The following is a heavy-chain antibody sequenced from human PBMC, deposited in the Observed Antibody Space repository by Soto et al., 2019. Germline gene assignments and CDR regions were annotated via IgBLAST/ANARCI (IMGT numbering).Heavy chain of an antibody. Sequence: QVQLVQSGAEVKKPGSLVKVSCKASGGTFSSYAISWVRQAPGQGLEWMGGIIPISGTANYAQKFQGRVTITADESTSTGYMELSSLRSEDTAVYYCARSQGSSTSLEIYYYYYYGMDVWGQGTTVTVSS. D-gene: IGHD2-2*01. CDR1: GGTFSSYA. J-gene: IGHJ6*02. V-gene: IGHV1-69*01. CDR2: IIPISGTA. CDR3: ARSQGSSTSLEIYYYYYYGMDV.